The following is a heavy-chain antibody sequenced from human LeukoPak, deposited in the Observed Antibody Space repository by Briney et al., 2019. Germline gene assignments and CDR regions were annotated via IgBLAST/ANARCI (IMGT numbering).Heavy chain of an antibody. D-gene: IGHD6-19*01. J-gene: IGHJ4*02. Sequence: PGGSLRLSCAASGFTFSSYGMHWVRQAPGKGLEWVAVISYDGSNKYYADSVKGRFTISRDNSKNTLYLQMNSLRAEDTAVYYCAKDMTIYGVAGQFDYWGQGTLVIVSS. CDR2: ISYDGSNK. CDR1: GFTFSSYG. V-gene: IGHV3-30*18. CDR3: AKDMTIYGVAGQFDY.